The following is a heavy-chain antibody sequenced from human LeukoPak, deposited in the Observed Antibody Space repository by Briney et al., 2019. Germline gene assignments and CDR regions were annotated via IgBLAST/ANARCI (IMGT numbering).Heavy chain of an antibody. V-gene: IGHV4-59*01. J-gene: IGHJ6*02. D-gene: IGHD3-22*01. CDR3: ASTPETYYYDSSGSSGYYYYGMDV. Sequence: TSETLSLTCTVSGGSISSYYWSWIRQPPGKGLEWIGYIYYSGSTNYNPSLKSRVTISVDTSKNQFSLKLSSVTAADTAVYYCASTPETYYYDSSGSSGYYYYGMDVWGQGTTVTVSS. CDR1: GGSISSYY. CDR2: IYYSGST.